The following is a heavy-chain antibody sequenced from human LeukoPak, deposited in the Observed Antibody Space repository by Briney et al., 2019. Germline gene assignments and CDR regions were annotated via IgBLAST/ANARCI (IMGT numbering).Heavy chain of an antibody. J-gene: IGHJ4*02. CDR1: GFTFSKYW. CDR2: INTDGTVT. CDR3: ARDGPGY. V-gene: IGHV3-74*01. Sequence: GGSLRLSCAASGFTFSKYWMLWVRQAPGKGLESVSRINTDGTVTTYADSVKGRFTVSRDNADNTMFLQMNSLRAEDTAVYYCARDGPGYWGQGTLVTVSS.